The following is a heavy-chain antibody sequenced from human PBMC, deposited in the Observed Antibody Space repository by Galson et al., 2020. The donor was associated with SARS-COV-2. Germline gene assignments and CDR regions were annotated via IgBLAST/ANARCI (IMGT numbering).Heavy chain of an antibody. CDR1: GASINNYY. Sequence: SQTLSLLCTFSGASINNYYWTWIRQSPGKRLVCIGYIYYSWCFDYNPSLKSRVTISVDTSQNQFSLKLSSVTAADTAVYYCARETYYRRDAVDIWGRGTRVNVAS. V-gene: IGHV4-59*01. CDR2: IYYSWCF. D-gene: IGHD1-26*01. CDR3: ARETYYRRDAVDI. J-gene: IGHJ3*02.